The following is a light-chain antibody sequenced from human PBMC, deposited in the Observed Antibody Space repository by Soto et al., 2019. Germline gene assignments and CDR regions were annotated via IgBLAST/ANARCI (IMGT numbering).Light chain of an antibody. CDR2: AAS. CDR1: QSVSSRY. J-gene: IGKJ3*01. Sequence: EIVLTQSPGTLYLSPGERATLSCRASQSVSSRYLAWYQQKPGQPPRLLIYAASSKATRIPDRFSGSGSGTDFTLTISRLEPEDFAVYSCQQYGSSPLFTFGPGTKVDIK. CDR3: QQYGSSPLFT. V-gene: IGKV3-20*01.